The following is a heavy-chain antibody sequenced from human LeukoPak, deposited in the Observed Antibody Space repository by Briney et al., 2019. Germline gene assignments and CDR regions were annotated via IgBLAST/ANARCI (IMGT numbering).Heavy chain of an antibody. CDR2: INHSGST. CDR1: GGSFSGYY. CDR3: ARGAYCSGGSCDSSYYYYYMDV. D-gene: IGHD2-15*01. V-gene: IGHV4-34*01. Sequence: PSETLSLTGAVHGGSFSGYYWSWIRQPPGKGLEWIGEINHSGSTHYNPSRKPPLTTTVAAPNTQFSLELSSVTAAGTAVYYSARGAYCSGGSCDSSYYYYYMDVWGKGTTVTVSS. J-gene: IGHJ6*03.